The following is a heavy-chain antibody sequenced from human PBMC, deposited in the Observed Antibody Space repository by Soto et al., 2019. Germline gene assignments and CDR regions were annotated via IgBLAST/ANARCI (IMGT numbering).Heavy chain of an antibody. CDR3: ARGGGRYGDAFYI. V-gene: IGHV4-59*01. CDR1: GGSISSYY. J-gene: IGHJ3*02. CDR2: IYYSGST. Sequence: QVQLQESGPGLVKPSETLSLTCTVSGGSISSYYWSWIRQPPGKGLEWIGYIYYSGSTNYNPSLKRRVNQSVDTSKHQFSLKVGCVTAADKAVYYCARGGGRYGDAFYIWGPGTMVTVSS. D-gene: IGHD3-16*01.